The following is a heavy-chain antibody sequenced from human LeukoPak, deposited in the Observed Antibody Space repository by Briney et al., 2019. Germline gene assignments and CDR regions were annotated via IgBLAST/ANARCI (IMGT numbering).Heavy chain of an antibody. Sequence: GSLRLSCAASGFTFSSYWMSWGRQPPGKGLEWIGEINHSGRTNYNPSRKSGVTISVDTSKNQFSLKLSSVTAADTAVYYCASLGLAVAGTNWFDPWGHGTLVTASS. CDR3: ASLGLAVAGTNWFDP. J-gene: IGHJ5*02. CDR2: INHSGRT. D-gene: IGHD6-19*01. V-gene: IGHV4-34*01. CDR1: GFTFSSYW.